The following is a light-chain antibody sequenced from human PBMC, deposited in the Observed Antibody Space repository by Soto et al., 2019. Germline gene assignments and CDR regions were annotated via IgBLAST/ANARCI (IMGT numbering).Light chain of an antibody. V-gene: IGKV4-1*01. CDR1: QSVLYSSNNKNY. J-gene: IGKJ2*01. Sequence: DIVMTQSPDSLAVSLGERATINCKSSQSVLYSSNNKNYLAWYQQKPGQPPKLLIHWASTRESGVPDRFSGSGSGTDFTRTIGSLQAEDVSVYYCQQYYNTYTTFGQGTKLEIK. CDR2: WAS. CDR3: QQYYNTYTT.